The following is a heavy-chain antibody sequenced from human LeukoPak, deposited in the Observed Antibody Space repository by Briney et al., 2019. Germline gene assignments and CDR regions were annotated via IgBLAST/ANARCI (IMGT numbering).Heavy chain of an antibody. J-gene: IGHJ4*02. V-gene: IGHV4-61*02. Sequence: PSQTLSLTCTVSGGSISSGSYYWSWIRQPAGKGLEWIGRIYTSGSTNYNPSLKSRVTISVDTSKNQFSLKLSSVTAADTAVYYCARRRSGSYYDYWGQGTLVTVSS. CDR2: IYTSGST. CDR1: GGSISSGSYY. D-gene: IGHD1-26*01. CDR3: ARRRSGSYYDY.